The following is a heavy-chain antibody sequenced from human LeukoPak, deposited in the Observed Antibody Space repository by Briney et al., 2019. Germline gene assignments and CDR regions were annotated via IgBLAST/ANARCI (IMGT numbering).Heavy chain of an antibody. D-gene: IGHD3-22*01. CDR2: ISSSGSTI. V-gene: IGHV3-48*04. CDR1: GFTFSSYS. CDR3: ARGAPGGLYYYDSSGYYAFDI. J-gene: IGHJ3*02. Sequence: GGSLRLSCAASGFTFSSYSMNWVRQAPGKGLEWVSYISSSGSTIYYADSVKGRFTISRDNAKNSLYLQMNSLRAEDTAVYYCARGAPGGLYYYDSSGYYAFDIWGQGTMVTVSS.